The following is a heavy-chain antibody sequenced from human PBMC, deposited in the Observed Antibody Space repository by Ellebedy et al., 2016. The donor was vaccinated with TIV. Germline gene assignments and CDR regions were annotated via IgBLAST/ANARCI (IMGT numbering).Heavy chain of an antibody. D-gene: IGHD1-26*01. Sequence: GGSLRLXXTGSEYSFIHYWISWVRQMPGKGLEWMGRIDPSDPSGSYTTYSPSSQGHVTISVDKSITTAYLEWSSLKASDTAMYYCARHELGSNAAFDYWGQGTLVTVSS. CDR2: IDPSDPSGSYT. J-gene: IGHJ4*02. CDR1: EYSFIHYW. CDR3: ARHELGSNAAFDY. V-gene: IGHV5-10-1*01.